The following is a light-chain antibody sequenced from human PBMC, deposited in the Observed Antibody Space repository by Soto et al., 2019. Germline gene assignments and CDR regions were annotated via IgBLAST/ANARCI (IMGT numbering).Light chain of an antibody. CDR2: EVN. CDR1: SSDVGAYNY. CDR3: SSYGGPNNSNYV. Sequence: QSALTQPPSASGSPGQSVTISCTGTSSDVGAYNYVSWYQRHPGKAPKLMISEVNKRPSGVPDRFSGSKSGNTASLTVSGLQPEDEADYYCSSYGGPNNSNYVFGTGTKLTVL. V-gene: IGLV2-8*01. J-gene: IGLJ1*01.